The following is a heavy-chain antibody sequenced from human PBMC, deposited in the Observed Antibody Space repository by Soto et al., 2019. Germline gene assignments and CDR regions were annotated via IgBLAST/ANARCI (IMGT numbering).Heavy chain of an antibody. J-gene: IGHJ3*01. CDR3: ARGAVDFDL. Sequence: QLLESGPGLVKSSQTLSLTCTVSGGSIGSGDYHWSWIRQSPGKGLEWIGYIYYSGTTYYNPSLKSRVIISVDTSKNQFSLKLSSVTAADTAVYYCARGAVDFDLWGQGTMVTVSS. CDR2: IYYSGTT. V-gene: IGHV4-30-4*01. CDR1: GGSIGSGDYH.